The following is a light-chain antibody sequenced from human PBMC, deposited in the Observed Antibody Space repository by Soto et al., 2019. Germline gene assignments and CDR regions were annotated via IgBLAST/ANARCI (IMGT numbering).Light chain of an antibody. J-gene: IGLJ2*01. CDR2: DKN. CDR3: ATWDGSLPGEV. V-gene: IGLV1-51*01. CDR1: SSNIGNNY. Sequence: QSVLTQSPSVSAAPGQKVTISCAGSSSNIGNNYVSWYQQLPGTAPKLLIYDKNKRPAGIPDRFSGSKSGTSGTLYITGLQTADEADYYCATWDGSLPGEVLGGGTQLTVL.